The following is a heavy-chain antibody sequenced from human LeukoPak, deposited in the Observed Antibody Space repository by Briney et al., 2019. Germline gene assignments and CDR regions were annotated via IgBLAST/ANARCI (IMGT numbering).Heavy chain of an antibody. CDR2: IRTRSSGTTT. Sequence: PGGSLRLSCVASGFTFRTYAMSWFRQAPGRGLEWVGFIRTRSSGTTTEYAASVKGRFTISRDDSSSIAYLQMNSLKSEDTAVYFCSREETIVRGVQSPIDYWGHGTLVTVSS. D-gene: IGHD3-10*01. CDR1: GFTFRTYA. CDR3: SREETIVRGVQSPIDY. V-gene: IGHV3-49*03. J-gene: IGHJ4*01.